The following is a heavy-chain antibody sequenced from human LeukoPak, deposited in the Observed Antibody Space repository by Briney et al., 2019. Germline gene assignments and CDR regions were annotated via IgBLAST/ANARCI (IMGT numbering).Heavy chain of an antibody. V-gene: IGHV1-24*01. CDR1: GYTLTELS. D-gene: IGHD6-13*01. Sequence: ASVKVSCKVSGYTLTELSMHWVRQAPGKGLEWMGGFDPEDGETIYAQKFQGRVTMTEDTSTDTAYMELRSLRSEDTAVYYCARDGTGSSRQYYYYGMDVWGQGTTVTVSS. CDR3: ARDGTGSSRQYYYYGMDV. CDR2: FDPEDGET. J-gene: IGHJ6*02.